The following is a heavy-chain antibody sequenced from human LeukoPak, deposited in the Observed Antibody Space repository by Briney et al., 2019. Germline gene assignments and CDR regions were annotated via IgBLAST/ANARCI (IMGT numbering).Heavy chain of an antibody. Sequence: SETLSLTCTVSGGSISSGDYYWSWIRQPPGKGLEWIGYIYYSGSTYYNPSLKSRVTISVDTSKNQLSLKLSSVTAADTAVYYCAREVFGGYFDYWGQGTLVTVSS. CDR3: AREVFGGYFDY. D-gene: IGHD3-10*01. J-gene: IGHJ4*02. CDR2: IYYSGST. CDR1: GGSISSGDYY. V-gene: IGHV4-30-4*02.